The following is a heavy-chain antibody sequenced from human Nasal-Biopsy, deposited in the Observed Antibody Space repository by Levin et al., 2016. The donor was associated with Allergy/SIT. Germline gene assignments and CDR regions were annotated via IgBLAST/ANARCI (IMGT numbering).Heavy chain of an antibody. J-gene: IGHJ4*02. CDR2: ITSSGTGT. V-gene: IGHV3-23*01. CDR1: GFTFSNYV. D-gene: IGHD3-22*01. Sequence: GESLKISCVVSGFTFSNYVMSWVRQAPGKGLEWVSAITSSGTGTFYADSVKGRFTISRDDSKDTLYLQMNSLRAEDTAIYYCAKDQGYSSGHEVLVYRGQGTLVTVSS. CDR3: AKDQGYSSGHEVLVY.